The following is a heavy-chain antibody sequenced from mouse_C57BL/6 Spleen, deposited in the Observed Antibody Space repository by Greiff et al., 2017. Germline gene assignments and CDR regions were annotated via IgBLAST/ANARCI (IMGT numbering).Heavy chain of an antibody. CDR2: ISYDGSN. Sequence: EVHLVESGPGLVKPSQSLSLTCSVTGYSITSGYYWNWIRQFPGNKLEWMGYISYDGSNNYNPSLKNRISITRDTSKNQFFLKLNSVTTEDTATYYCAREPLRYYAMDYWGQGTSVTVSS. J-gene: IGHJ4*01. V-gene: IGHV3-6*01. CDR3: AREPLRYYAMDY. CDR1: GYSITSGYY. D-gene: IGHD1-1*01.